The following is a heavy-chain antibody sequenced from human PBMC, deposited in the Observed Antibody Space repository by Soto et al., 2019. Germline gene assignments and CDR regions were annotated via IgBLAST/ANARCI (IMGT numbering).Heavy chain of an antibody. CDR2: ISYDGSNK. D-gene: IGHD1-20*01. Sequence: QVQLVESGGGVVQPGRSLRLSCAASGFTFSSYAMHWVRQAPGKGLEWVAVISYDGSNKYYADSVKGRFTISRDNSKNTLYLQMNSLRAEDTAVYYCARVGSPITDYWGQGTLVTVSS. V-gene: IGHV3-30-3*01. CDR3: ARVGSPITDY. CDR1: GFTFSSYA. J-gene: IGHJ4*02.